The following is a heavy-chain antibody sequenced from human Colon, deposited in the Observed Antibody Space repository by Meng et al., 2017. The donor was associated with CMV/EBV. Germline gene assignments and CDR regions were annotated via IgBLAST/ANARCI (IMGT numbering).Heavy chain of an antibody. CDR2: IIPILGIA. V-gene: IGHV1-69*10. CDR1: GGTFSNYA. CDR3: ARARVFSVAGTRRFYGMDV. D-gene: IGHD6-19*01. J-gene: IGHJ6*02. Sequence: SVKVSCKASGGTFSNYAVSWVRQAPGQGLEWMGGIIPILGIANYAQKFQGRVTITADKSTSTAYMELSSLRSEDTAVYYCARARVFSVAGTRRFYGMDVWGQGTTVTVSS.